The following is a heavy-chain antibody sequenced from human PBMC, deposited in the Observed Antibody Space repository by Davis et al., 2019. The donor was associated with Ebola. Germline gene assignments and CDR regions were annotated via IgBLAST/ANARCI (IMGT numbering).Heavy chain of an antibody. J-gene: IGHJ6*02. D-gene: IGHD6-19*01. CDR2: IIPIFGTA. CDR3: AREGSGWSDVTTFNHYAMDV. V-gene: IGHV1-69*06. Sequence: SVKVSCKASGGTFSSYAISWVRQAPGQGLEWMGGIIPIFGTANYAQNFQGRVTITADKSTSTAYMELSSLRSEDTAVYYCAREGSGWSDVTTFNHYAMDVWGQGTTVTVSS. CDR1: GGTFSSYA.